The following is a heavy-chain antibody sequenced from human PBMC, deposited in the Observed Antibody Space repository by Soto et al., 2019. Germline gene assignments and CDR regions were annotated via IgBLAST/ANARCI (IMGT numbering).Heavy chain of an antibody. J-gene: IGHJ4*02. V-gene: IGHV3-64D*08. D-gene: IGHD3-16*01. CDR1: GFTISSYA. CDR2: TYSKGGST. CDR3: VRDFWGFDY. Sequence: PGGSLRLSCSASGFTISSYAMHWVRQAPGKGLEYVSVTYSKGGSTYYADSVKGRFTISTDNSKNTLNLQMSSLRAEDTAVYYCVRDFWGFDYWGQGTLVTVS.